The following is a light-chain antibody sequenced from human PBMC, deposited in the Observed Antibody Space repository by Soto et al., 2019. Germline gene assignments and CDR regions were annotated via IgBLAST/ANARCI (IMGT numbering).Light chain of an antibody. V-gene: IGKV3-15*01. CDR1: QSISIN. CDR3: QQYNNWPRT. CDR2: GAS. J-gene: IGKJ1*01. Sequence: EIVLTQSPGTVPVSPGDRVTLSCRASQSISINLAWYQHKPGQAPRLLIYGASFRATGMPARFSGSGFGTEFTLTISSLQSEDFAVYYCQQYNNWPRTFGQGTKVDIK.